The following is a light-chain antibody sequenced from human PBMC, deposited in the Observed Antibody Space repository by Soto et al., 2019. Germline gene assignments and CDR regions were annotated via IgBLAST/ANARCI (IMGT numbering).Light chain of an antibody. Sequence: DLQMTQSPSTLSASVGDRVTITCRASQSISSWLAWYQQKPGKAPKLLIYKASSLESGVPSRFSGSGSGTQFTLTLSTRQPDDFATYYCQQYNSYSTFGQGTKVEIK. CDR1: QSISSW. V-gene: IGKV1-5*03. J-gene: IGKJ1*01. CDR3: QQYNSYST. CDR2: KAS.